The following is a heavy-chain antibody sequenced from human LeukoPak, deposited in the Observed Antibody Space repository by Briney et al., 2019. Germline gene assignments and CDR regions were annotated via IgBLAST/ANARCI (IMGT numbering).Heavy chain of an antibody. CDR1: GYTFTSYY. D-gene: IGHD3-22*01. CDR3: ARGPITMIGIEYYFDY. Sequence: GASVKVSCKASGYTFTSYYMHWVRQAPGQGLEWMGIINPSGGSTSYAQKFQGRVTMTRDMSTSTVYMELSSLRSEDTAVCYCARGPITMIGIEYYFDYWGQGTLVTVSS. CDR2: INPSGGST. J-gene: IGHJ4*02. V-gene: IGHV1-46*01.